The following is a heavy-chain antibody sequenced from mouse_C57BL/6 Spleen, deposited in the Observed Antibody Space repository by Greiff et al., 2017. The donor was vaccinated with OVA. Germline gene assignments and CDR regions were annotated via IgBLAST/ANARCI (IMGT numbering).Heavy chain of an antibody. D-gene: IGHD1-1*01. CDR2: IDPSDSET. Sequence: VQLQQPGAELVRPGSSVKLSCKASGYTFTSYWMHWVKQRPIQGLEWIGNIDPSDSETHYNQKFKDKATLSVDKSSSTAYMQLSSLTSEDSAVYYCARSTVVATRYVDVWGTGTTVTVSS. J-gene: IGHJ1*03. CDR1: GYTFTSYW. CDR3: ARSTVVATRYVDV. V-gene: IGHV1-52*01.